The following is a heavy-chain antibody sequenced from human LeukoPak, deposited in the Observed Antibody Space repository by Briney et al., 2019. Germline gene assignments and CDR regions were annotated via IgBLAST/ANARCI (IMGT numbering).Heavy chain of an antibody. J-gene: IGHJ6*02. V-gene: IGHV3-30*18. CDR3: AKAVAGTGYYYYYGMDV. Sequence: GGSLRLSCAASGFTFRSYGMHWVRQAPGEGLEWVAVISYDGSNKYYADSVKGRFTISRDNSKNTLYLQMNSLRAEDTAVYYCAKAVAGTGYYYYYGMDVWGQGTTVTVSS. CDR2: ISYDGSNK. D-gene: IGHD6-19*01. CDR1: GFTFRSYG.